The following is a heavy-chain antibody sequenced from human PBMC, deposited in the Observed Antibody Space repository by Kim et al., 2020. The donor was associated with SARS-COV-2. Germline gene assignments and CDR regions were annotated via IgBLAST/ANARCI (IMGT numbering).Heavy chain of an antibody. J-gene: IGHJ4*02. V-gene: IGHV3-21*01. CDR3: ARIYSSNDIYYFDY. D-gene: IGHD2-8*01. CDR2: FSSNSAHM. Sequence: GGSLRLSCAASGFIFSNYGMTWVRQAPEKGLEWVSSFSSNSAHMYYADSVKGRFTISRDNAKNSLYPQMNSLRAEDTAVYYCARIYSSNDIYYFDYWGQGTLVTVSS. CDR1: GFIFSNYG.